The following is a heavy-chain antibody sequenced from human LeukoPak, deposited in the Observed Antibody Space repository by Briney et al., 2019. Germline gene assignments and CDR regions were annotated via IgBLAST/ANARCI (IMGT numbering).Heavy chain of an antibody. Sequence: PGGSLRLSCAASGFTFSSYAMHWVRQAPGKGLEWVAVISYDGSNKYYADSVKGRFTISRDNSKSTLYLQMNSLRAEDTAVYYCAREGYCNRTSCSLSPFDYWGQGTLVTVSS. V-gene: IGHV3-30-3*01. D-gene: IGHD2-2*01. CDR3: AREGYCNRTSCSLSPFDY. CDR2: ISYDGSNK. CDR1: GFTFSSYA. J-gene: IGHJ4*02.